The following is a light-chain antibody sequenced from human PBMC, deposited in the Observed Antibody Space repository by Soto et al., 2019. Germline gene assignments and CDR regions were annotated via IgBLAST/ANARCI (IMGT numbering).Light chain of an antibody. CDR1: SSDIGGYNY. J-gene: IGLJ1*01. Sequence: QAVVTQPASVSGSPGQSIAISCTGTSSDIGGYNYVSWYQQHPGKAPKLLIYDVTHRPSGVSNRFSGSKSGDTASLTISGLQAEDEADYYCSSYTSTSTPYVFGTGTKLTVL. CDR3: SSYTSTSTPYV. CDR2: DVT. V-gene: IGLV2-14*03.